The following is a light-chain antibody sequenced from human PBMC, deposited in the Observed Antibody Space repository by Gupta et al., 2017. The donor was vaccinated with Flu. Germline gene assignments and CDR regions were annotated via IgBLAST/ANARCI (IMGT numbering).Light chain of an antibody. Sequence: HSLLSALGGDRVPISCGGSKVSGKYLAWYQQKPGKVPNLLIYAASTVHSGVPYRFSGSGSGTEFTLTISKLEPEDIATYYCQQYGSAPWTFGQGTKVEIK. J-gene: IGKJ1*01. CDR3: QQYGSAPWT. CDR1: KVSGKY. CDR2: AAS. V-gene: IGKV1-27*01.